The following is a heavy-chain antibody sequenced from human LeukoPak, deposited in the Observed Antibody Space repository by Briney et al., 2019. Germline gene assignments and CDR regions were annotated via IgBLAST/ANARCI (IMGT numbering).Heavy chain of an antibody. D-gene: IGHD3-22*01. CDR1: GYTLTELS. V-gene: IGHV1-24*01. Sequence: ASVKVSCKVSGYTLTELSIHWVRQAPGKGLEWMGGFDPEDGETIYAQNFQDRVTMTEDTSTDTAYMELSSLRSEDTAVYFCATDYFDSSGYYYYLFPHWGQGTLVTVSS. J-gene: IGHJ1*01. CDR3: ATDYFDSSGYYYYLFPH. CDR2: FDPEDGET.